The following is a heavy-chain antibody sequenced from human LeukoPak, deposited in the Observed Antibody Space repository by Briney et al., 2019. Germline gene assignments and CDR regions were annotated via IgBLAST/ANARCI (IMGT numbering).Heavy chain of an antibody. D-gene: IGHD2-15*01. J-gene: IGHJ4*02. CDR2: INGSGGST. Sequence: GGSLRLSCAASGFTFSSYAMSWVRQAPGKGLEWVSAINGSGGSTYYADSVKGRFTISRDNSKNTLYLQMNSLRAEDTAVYYCAKDPGYCSGGSCYGSNFDYWGQGTLVTVSS. CDR3: AKDPGYCSGGSCYGSNFDY. V-gene: IGHV3-23*01. CDR1: GFTFSSYA.